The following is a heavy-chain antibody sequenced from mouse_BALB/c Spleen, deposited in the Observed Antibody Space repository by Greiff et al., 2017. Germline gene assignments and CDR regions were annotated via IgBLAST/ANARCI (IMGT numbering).Heavy chain of an antibody. Sequence: QVQLQQPGAELVRPGASVKLSCKASGYTFTSYWINWVKQRPGQGLEWIGNIYPSDSYTNYNQKFKDKATLTVDKSSSTAYMQLSSPTSEDSAVYSCTRYGNYGVDYWGQGTTLTVSS. J-gene: IGHJ2*01. CDR2: IYPSDSYT. CDR3: TRYGNYGVDY. D-gene: IGHD2-1*01. CDR1: GYTFTSYW. V-gene: IGHV1-69*02.